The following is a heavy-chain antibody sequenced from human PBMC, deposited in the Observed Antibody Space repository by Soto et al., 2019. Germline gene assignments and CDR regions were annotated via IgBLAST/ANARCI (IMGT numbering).Heavy chain of an antibody. D-gene: IGHD3-16*01. CDR3: ARAGGGMVIDAFDI. J-gene: IGHJ3*02. Sequence: QVQLQESGPGLVKPSQTLSLTCTVSGGSISSGGYYWSWIRQHPGKGLEWIGYIYYSGSTYYNPSPKSRVTISVDPSKNQSSLKLSSVTAADTAVYYCARAGGGMVIDAFDIWGQGTMVTVSS. CDR1: GGSISSGGYY. V-gene: IGHV4-31*03. CDR2: IYYSGST.